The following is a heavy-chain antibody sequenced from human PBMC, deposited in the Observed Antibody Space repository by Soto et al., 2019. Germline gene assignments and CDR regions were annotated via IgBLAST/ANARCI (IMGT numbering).Heavy chain of an antibody. CDR1: GGSISSGGYY. V-gene: IGHV4-31*03. J-gene: IGHJ6*03. CDR2: IYYSGST. CDR3: ARVGSIYYYYYMDV. Sequence: PSETLSLTCTFSGGSISSGGYYWSWIRQHPGKGLEWIGYIYYSGSTYYNPSLKSRVTISVDTSKNQFSLKLSSVTAADTAVYYCARVGSIYYYYYMDVWGKGTTVTVS.